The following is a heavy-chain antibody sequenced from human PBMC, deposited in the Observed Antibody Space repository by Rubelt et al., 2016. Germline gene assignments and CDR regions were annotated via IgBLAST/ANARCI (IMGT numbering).Heavy chain of an antibody. J-gene: IGHJ4*02. CDR1: SYA. CDR3: AKVGGYSSSWSFFDY. Sequence: SYAMHWVRQAPGKGLEWVAVISYDGSNKYYADSVKGRFTISRDNSKNTLYLQMNSLRAEDTAVYYCAKVGGYSSSWSFFDYWGQGTLVTVSS. V-gene: IGHV3-30*04. D-gene: IGHD6-13*01. CDR2: ISYDGSNK.